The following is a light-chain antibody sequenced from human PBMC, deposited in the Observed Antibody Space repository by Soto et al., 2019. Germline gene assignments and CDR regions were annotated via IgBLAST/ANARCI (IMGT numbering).Light chain of an antibody. V-gene: IGKV3-20*01. CDR1: QSVSSTY. J-gene: IGKJ1*01. CDR3: QQYGGSRWT. CDR2: GAS. Sequence: EIVLTQSPGTLSLYPGERATLSCRASQSVSSTYLAWYQQKPGQAPRLLIYGASNRATGIPDRFSGSGSGTDFTLTISRLEPEDFAVYYCQQYGGSRWTFGQGTRVDI.